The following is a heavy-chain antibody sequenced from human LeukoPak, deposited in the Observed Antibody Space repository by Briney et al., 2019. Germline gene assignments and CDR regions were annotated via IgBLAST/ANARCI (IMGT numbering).Heavy chain of an antibody. D-gene: IGHD6-19*01. Sequence: PSETLSLTCAVYGGSFSGYYWSWIRQPPGKGLEWIGEINHSGSTNYNPSLKSRVTISVDTSKNQFSLKLSSVTAADTAVYYCARRRRHSSGWYDYWGQGTLVTVSS. J-gene: IGHJ4*02. CDR3: ARRRRHSSGWYDY. CDR1: GGSFSGYY. V-gene: IGHV4-34*01. CDR2: INHSGST.